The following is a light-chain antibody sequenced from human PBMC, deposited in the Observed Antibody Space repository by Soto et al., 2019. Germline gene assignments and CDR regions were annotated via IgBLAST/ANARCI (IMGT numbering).Light chain of an antibody. J-gene: IGKJ5*01. Sequence: DIQMTQSPSSVSASVGDRVTITCRASQTINSWLAWYQQKAGKAPKLLLYAASSLQSGVPSRFSGSGSGTDFTLTISSLQPEDFAAYYCQQANSFPISFGQGTRREIK. CDR2: AAS. CDR1: QTINSW. CDR3: QQANSFPIS. V-gene: IGKV1-12*01.